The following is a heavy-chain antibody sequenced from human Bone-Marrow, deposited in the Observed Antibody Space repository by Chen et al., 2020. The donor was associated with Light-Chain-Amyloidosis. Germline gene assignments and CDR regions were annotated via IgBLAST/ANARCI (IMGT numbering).Heavy chain of an antibody. J-gene: IGHJ6*02. CDR1: GGSFSGYY. Sequence: QVQLQQWGAGLLKPSETLSLTCAVYGGSFSGYYWSWIRQPPGKGLEWIGEINHSGSTNYNPSLKRRVTISVDTSKNQFSLKLSSVTAADTAVYYCARGRGYSYGFYYYYYGMDVWGQGTTVTVSS. CDR2: INHSGST. V-gene: IGHV4-34*01. D-gene: IGHD5-18*01. CDR3: ARGRGYSYGFYYYYYGMDV.